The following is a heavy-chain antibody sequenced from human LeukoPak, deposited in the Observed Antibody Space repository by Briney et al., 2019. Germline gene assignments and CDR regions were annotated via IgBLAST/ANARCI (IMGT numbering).Heavy chain of an antibody. CDR2: IYWNDDK. CDR1: GFSLSTSGVG. D-gene: IGHD3-10*01. V-gene: IGHV2-5*01. J-gene: IGHJ3*02. CDR3: AHSCMVRGLNRRSCAFDI. Sequence: ESGPTLVNPTQTLTLTCTFSGFSLSTSGVGVGWIRQPPGKALEWLALIYWNDDKRYSPSLKSRLTITKDTSKNQVVLTMTNMDPVDTATYYCAHSCMVRGLNRRSCAFDIWGQGTMVTVSS.